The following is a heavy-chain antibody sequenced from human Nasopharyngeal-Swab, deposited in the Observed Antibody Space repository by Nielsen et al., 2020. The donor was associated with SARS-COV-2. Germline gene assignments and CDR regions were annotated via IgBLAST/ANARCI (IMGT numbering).Heavy chain of an antibody. CDR2: IWYDGGNK. Sequence: WIRQPPGKGLEWVAVIWYDGGNKYYADSVKGRFTISRDNSKNTLYLQMNSLRAEDTAVYYCARVPGDTAMASDYWGQGTLVTVSS. J-gene: IGHJ4*02. CDR3: ARVPGDTAMASDY. V-gene: IGHV3-33*01. D-gene: IGHD5-18*01.